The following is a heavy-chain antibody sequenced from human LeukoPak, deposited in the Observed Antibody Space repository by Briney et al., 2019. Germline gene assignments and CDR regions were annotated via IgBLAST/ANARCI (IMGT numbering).Heavy chain of an antibody. V-gene: IGHV3-23*01. CDR3: AKDLAPTGYCSSTSCYDVLDY. J-gene: IGHJ4*02. Sequence: GGSLRLSCAASGFTFSSYAMSWVRQAPGKGLEWVSTISGSGGSTYYADSVKGRFTISRDNSKNTLYLQMNSLTAEDTAVYYCAKDLAPTGYCSSTSCYDVLDYWGQGTLVTVSS. CDR2: ISGSGGST. CDR1: GFTFSSYA. D-gene: IGHD2-2*01.